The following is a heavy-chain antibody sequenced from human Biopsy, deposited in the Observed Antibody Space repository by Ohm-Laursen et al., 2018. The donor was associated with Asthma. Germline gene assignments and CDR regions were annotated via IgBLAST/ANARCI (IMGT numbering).Heavy chain of an antibody. D-gene: IGHD2-15*01. J-gene: IGHJ6*02. V-gene: IGHV3-30*03. CDR3: ARVDGVVEPATRMGGMDV. CDR2: ISFDGTNK. CDR1: GFSLSSYG. Sequence: SLRLSCTASGFSLSSYGMHWVRQTPGKGLEWVAVISFDGTNKYYADSVKGRFTISRDNFKNTLDLQMNSLSAEDSAVYYCARVDGVVEPATRMGGMDVWGQGTTVTVSS.